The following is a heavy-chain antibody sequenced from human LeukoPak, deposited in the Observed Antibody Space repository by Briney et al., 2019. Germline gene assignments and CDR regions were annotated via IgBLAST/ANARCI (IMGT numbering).Heavy chain of an antibody. Sequence: SETLSLTCAVYGGSFSDCYWGWIRQPPGKGLEWIGSIYHSGSTYYNPSLKSRVTISVDTSKNQFSLKLSSVTAADTAVYYCARQWEYQLPEYFQHWGQGTLVTVSS. D-gene: IGHD2-2*01. CDR1: GGSFSDCY. CDR3: ARQWEYQLPEYFQH. J-gene: IGHJ1*01. V-gene: IGHV4-38-2*01. CDR2: IYHSGST.